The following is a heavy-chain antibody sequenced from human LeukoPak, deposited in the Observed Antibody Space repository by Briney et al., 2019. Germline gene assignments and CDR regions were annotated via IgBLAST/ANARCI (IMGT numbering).Heavy chain of an antibody. D-gene: IGHD3-10*01. CDR1: GFTFSGYW. J-gene: IGHJ4*02. V-gene: IGHV3-23*01. CDR3: ARTSYYYGSGTDY. Sequence: GGSLRLSCAASGFTFSGYWMHWVRQVPGKGLVWVSAISGSGGSTYYADSVKGRFTISRDNSKNTLYLQMNSLRAEDTAVYYCARTSYYYGSGTDYWGQGTLVTVSS. CDR2: ISGSGGST.